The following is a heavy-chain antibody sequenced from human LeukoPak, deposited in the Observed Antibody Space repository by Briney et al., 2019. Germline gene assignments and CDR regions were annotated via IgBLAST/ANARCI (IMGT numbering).Heavy chain of an antibody. CDR2: IYYSGST. Sequence: SETLSLTCTVSGGSISSGGYYWSWIRQHPGKGLEWIGYIYYSGSTYYNPSLKSRVTISVDTSKNQFSLKLSSVTAADTAVYYCARDTSLFGVAKRYYFDYWGQGTLVTVSS. J-gene: IGHJ4*02. V-gene: IGHV4-31*03. CDR3: ARDTSLFGVAKRYYFDY. CDR1: GGSISSGGYY. D-gene: IGHD3-3*01.